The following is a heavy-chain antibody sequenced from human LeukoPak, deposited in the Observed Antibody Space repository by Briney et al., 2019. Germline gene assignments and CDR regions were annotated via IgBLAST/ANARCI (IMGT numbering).Heavy chain of an antibody. CDR2: ISADGGTT. Sequence: GGSLRLSCEASGFTFKTYSMNWVRQAPGKGLEWISYISADGGTTNYADSVKGRFTMSRDNAQNSLFLQMEGLKVEDTAVYYCASVNFYYDDSGYLPFDHWGQGTLVVISS. CDR3: ASVNFYYDDSGYLPFDH. J-gene: IGHJ4*02. V-gene: IGHV3-48*04. CDR1: GFTFKTYS. D-gene: IGHD3-16*01.